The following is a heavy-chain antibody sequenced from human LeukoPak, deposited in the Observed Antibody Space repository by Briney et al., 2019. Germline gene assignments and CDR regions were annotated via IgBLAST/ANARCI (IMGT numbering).Heavy chain of an antibody. CDR3: AKVATYHYFYMDV. Sequence: GGSLRLSCAASGFAFSTYSTYFMSWVRQAPGKGLEWVSTISRHGDITYYADSVKGRFIISGDSSKNALFLQMNSLTAEDTAVYYCAKVATYHYFYMDVWGTGTTVTVSS. CDR1: GFAFSTYSTYF. J-gene: IGHJ6*03. CDR2: ISRHGDIT. V-gene: IGHV3-23*01.